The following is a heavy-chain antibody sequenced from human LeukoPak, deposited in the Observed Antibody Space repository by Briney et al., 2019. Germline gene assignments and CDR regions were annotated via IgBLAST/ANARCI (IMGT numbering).Heavy chain of an antibody. V-gene: IGHV3-23*01. J-gene: IGHJ4*02. CDR1: GFTFSSYA. D-gene: IGHD6-19*01. CDR3: AKVDAGIAVAGIDY. CDR2: ISGSGGST. Sequence: GGSLRLSCAASGFTFSSYAMSWVSQAPGKGLEWDSAISGSGGSTYYADSVKGRFTISRDNSKNTLYLQMNSLRAEDTAVYYCAKVDAGIAVAGIDYWGQGTLVTVSS.